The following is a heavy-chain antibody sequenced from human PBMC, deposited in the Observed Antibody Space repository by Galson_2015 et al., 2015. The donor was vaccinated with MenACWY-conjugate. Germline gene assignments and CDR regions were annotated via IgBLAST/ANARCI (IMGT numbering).Heavy chain of an antibody. Sequence: SLRLSCAASGFTFRNYDIHWIRQSPGKGLEWVAVISKDGTNNYYAASVKGRFSISRDNSKNTLYLQMDSLRAEDTAIYYCARDKDNSMIRENYFDLWGRGTQVTVSS. CDR3: ARDKDNSMIRENYFDL. CDR1: GFTFRNYD. D-gene: IGHD3-10*01. CDR2: ISKDGTNN. V-gene: IGHV3-30*04. J-gene: IGHJ4*02.